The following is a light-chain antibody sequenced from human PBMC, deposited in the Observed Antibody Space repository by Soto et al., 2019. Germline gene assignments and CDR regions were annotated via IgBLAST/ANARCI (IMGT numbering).Light chain of an antibody. CDR1: QSVSSSY. Sequence: EIVLTQSPGTLSLSPGERATLSCRASQSVSSSYLAWYQQKPGQAPRLLIYDASSRATGIPDRFSGSGSVTDFTLTISSLEPEDFAVYYCQQYGSSLLFTFGPGTKVDIK. V-gene: IGKV3-20*01. CDR2: DAS. J-gene: IGKJ3*01. CDR3: QQYGSSLLFT.